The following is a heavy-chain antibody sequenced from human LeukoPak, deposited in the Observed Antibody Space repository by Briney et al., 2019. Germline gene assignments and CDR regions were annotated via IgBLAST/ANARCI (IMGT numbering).Heavy chain of an antibody. D-gene: IGHD3-10*01. CDR1: VYSFTVYY. CDR3: ATWGGYGSGSYFDY. J-gene: IGHJ4*02. V-gene: IGHV1-2*02. CDR2: MNPNSGGT. Sequence: ASVTVSFKSSVYSFTVYYMHWVRQAPGQGLEWMGWMNPNSGGTDYPQKIQGRVTMTRDTSITTSYMELSRLTSDDTAVYYCATWGGYGSGSYFDYWGQGTLVTVSS.